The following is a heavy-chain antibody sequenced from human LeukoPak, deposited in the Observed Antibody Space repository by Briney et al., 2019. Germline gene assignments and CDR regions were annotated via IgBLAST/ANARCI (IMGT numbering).Heavy chain of an antibody. J-gene: IGHJ6*03. CDR3: AREDRLSPYYYYMDV. CDR1: IFSFNLYG. CDR2: ISGSGTNT. Sequence: GGSLRLSCAASIFSFNLYGISWVRQAPGKGLEWIATISGSGTNTHYADSVKGRLTISRDNSKNTLYLQMNSLRAEDTAVYYCAREDRLSPYYYYMDVWGKGTTVTVSS. V-gene: IGHV3-23*01. D-gene: IGHD3-16*01.